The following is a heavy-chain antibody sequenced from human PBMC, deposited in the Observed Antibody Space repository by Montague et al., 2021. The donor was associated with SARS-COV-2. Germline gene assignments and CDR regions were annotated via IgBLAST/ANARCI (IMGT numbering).Heavy chain of an antibody. V-gene: IGHV3-23*01. CDR3: AKGRTVVATISPFDY. Sequence: SLRLSCAASGFTFSSYAMSGVRQAPGKGLEWVSAISGSGCSTYYADSVKGRFTISRDNSKNTLYLQMNSLRAEDTAVYYCAKGRTVVATISPFDYWGQGTLVTVSS. D-gene: IGHD5-12*01. CDR2: ISGSGCST. J-gene: IGHJ4*02. CDR1: GFTFSSYA.